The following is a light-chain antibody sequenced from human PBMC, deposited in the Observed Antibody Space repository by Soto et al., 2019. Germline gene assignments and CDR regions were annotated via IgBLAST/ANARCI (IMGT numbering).Light chain of an antibody. J-gene: IGLJ1*01. V-gene: IGLV2-23*01. CDR3: CSYAGSNTFV. Sequence: QSVLTQPASVSGSPGQSMTISCTGTSSDVGSYNLVSWYQHHPGKAPKLMIYEGSKRPSGVSNRFSGSKSGNTASLTISGLQAEDEADYFCCSYAGSNTFVFGNGTKVHRP. CDR1: SSDVGSYNL. CDR2: EGS.